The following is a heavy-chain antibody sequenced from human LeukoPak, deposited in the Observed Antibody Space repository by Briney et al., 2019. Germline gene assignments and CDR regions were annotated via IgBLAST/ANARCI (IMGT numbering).Heavy chain of an antibody. Sequence: GGSLRLSCAASGFTFSSCAMSWVRQAPGKGLEWVSTIIDSGNSIYYADSAEGRFTISRDNSKNTLYLQMNSLRAGDTAVYYCAKDQDYYDSSGYSPFDYWGQGTLVTVSS. D-gene: IGHD3-22*01. CDR1: GFTFSSCA. CDR3: AKDQDYYDSSGYSPFDY. CDR2: IIDSGNSI. J-gene: IGHJ4*02. V-gene: IGHV3-23*01.